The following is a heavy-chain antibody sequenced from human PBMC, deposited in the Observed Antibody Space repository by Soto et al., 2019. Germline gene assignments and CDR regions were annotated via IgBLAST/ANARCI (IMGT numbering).Heavy chain of an antibody. CDR3: ARHEGDSVPSGAFDI. Sequence: PGESLKISCKGSGYSFTSYWICWVRQMPGKGLEWMGIIYPGDSDTRYSPSFQGQVTISADKSISTAYLQWSSLKASDTAMYYCARHEGDSVPSGAFDIWGQGTMVTVSS. D-gene: IGHD2-21*02. V-gene: IGHV5-51*01. CDR1: GYSFTSYW. CDR2: IYPGDSDT. J-gene: IGHJ3*02.